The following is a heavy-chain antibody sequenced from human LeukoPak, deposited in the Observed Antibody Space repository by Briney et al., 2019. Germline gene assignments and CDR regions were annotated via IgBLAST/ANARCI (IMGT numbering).Heavy chain of an antibody. CDR2: IWYDGSNK. Sequence: GGSLRLSCAASGFTFSSYGMHWVRQAPGKGLEWVAVIWYDGSNKYYADSVKGRFTISRDNSKNTLYLQMNSLRAEDTAVYYCARARDSSGWFCDYWGQGTLVTVSS. CDR3: ARARDSSGWFCDY. CDR1: GFTFSSYG. J-gene: IGHJ4*02. V-gene: IGHV3-33*01. D-gene: IGHD6-19*01.